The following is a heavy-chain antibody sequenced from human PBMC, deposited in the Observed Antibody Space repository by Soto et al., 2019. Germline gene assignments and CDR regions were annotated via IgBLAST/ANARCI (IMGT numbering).Heavy chain of an antibody. D-gene: IGHD6-13*01. CDR1: GFTFSSYD. V-gene: IGHV3-13*01. CDR2: IGTAGDT. J-gene: IGHJ3*02. CDR3: VYSSSWPGAFDI. Sequence: GGSLRLSCAASGFTFSSYDMHWVRQAPGKGLEWVSAIGTAGDTYYPGSVKGRFTISRENAKNSLYLQMNSLRAGDTAVYYCVYSSSWPGAFDIWGQGTMVTVSS.